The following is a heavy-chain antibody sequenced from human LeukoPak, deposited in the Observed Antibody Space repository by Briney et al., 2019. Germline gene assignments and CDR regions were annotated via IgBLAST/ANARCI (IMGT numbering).Heavy chain of an antibody. CDR1: GGSISSSSYY. Sequence: PSETLSLTCTVSGGSISSSSYYWGWIRQPPGKGLEWIGSIYYSGSTYYNPSLKSRVTISVDTSKNQFSLKLSSVTAADTAVYYCARHKPLLWFGELLENWGQGTLVTVSS. D-gene: IGHD3-10*01. CDR3: ARHKPLLWFGELLEN. J-gene: IGHJ4*02. CDR2: IYYSGST. V-gene: IGHV4-39*01.